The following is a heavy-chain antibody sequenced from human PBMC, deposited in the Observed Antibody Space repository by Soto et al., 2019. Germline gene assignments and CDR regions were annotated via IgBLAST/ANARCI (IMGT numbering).Heavy chain of an antibody. CDR2: IVPILGIA. D-gene: IGHD3-22*01. CDR1: GGTFSSYT. Sequence: QVQLVQSGAEVKKPGSSVKVSCKASGGTFSSYTISWVRRAPGQGREWMGRIVPILGIANYAQKFQGRVTIPADKSPSTAYMELSSLRSEDTAVYYCARNPAVEGYYYDSSGPFDYWGQSTLVTVSS. CDR3: ARNPAVEGYYYDSSGPFDY. V-gene: IGHV1-69*02. J-gene: IGHJ4*02.